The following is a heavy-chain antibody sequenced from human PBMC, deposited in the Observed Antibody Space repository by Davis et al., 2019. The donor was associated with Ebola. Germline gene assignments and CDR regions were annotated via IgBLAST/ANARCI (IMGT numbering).Heavy chain of an antibody. J-gene: IGHJ3*02. Sequence: AASVKVSCKASGYSFTTYGMHWVRQAPGQGLEWMGWINTNTGNPTYAEGSTGRSVFSLDTSVSTAYLQINSLKTEDTAVYYCASLPDIWGQGTMVTVSS. CDR3: ASLPDI. CDR2: INTNTGNP. CDR1: GYSFTTYG. V-gene: IGHV7-4-1*02.